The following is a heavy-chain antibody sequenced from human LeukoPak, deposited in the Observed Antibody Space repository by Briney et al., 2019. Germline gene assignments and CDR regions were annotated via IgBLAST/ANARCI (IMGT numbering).Heavy chain of an antibody. Sequence: PGGSLRLSCAASGVTVSSNYMSWIRQPPGKGLEWVWVIYSSGSTYYADSVKGRFTISRDNSKNTLYLQMNSLTAEDTAVYYCARDPPPIAADGTADYWGQGTLVTVSS. J-gene: IGHJ4*02. CDR2: IYSSGST. V-gene: IGHV3-53*01. D-gene: IGHD6-13*01. CDR1: GVTVSSNY. CDR3: ARDPPPIAADGTADY.